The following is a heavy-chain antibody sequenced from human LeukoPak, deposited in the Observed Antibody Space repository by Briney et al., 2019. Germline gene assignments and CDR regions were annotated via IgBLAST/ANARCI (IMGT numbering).Heavy chain of an antibody. CDR1: GGTFSSYA. D-gene: IGHD2-2*01. V-gene: IGHV1-69*04. CDR2: IIPILGIA. CDR3: AREGASIVVVPAAILRFDP. J-gene: IGHJ5*02. Sequence: SVKVSCKASGGTFSSYAISWVRQAPGQGLGWMGRIIPILGIANYAQKFQGRVTITADKSTSTAYMELSSLRSEDTAVYYCAREGASIVVVPAAILRFDPWGQGTLVTVSS.